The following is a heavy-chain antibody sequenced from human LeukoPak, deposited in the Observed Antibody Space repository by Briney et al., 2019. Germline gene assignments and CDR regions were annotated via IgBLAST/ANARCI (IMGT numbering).Heavy chain of an antibody. D-gene: IGHD3-3*01. J-gene: IGHJ4*02. CDR3: AKGWEDYDFWSGYYYYFDF. Sequence: PGGSLRLSCAASGFNLNSYGMNWVRQAPGKGLEWVSGIIGSGSRIFYADSVKGRFTISRDNSRNTLSLQMNSLRAEDTAIYYCAKGWEDYDFWSGYYYYFDFWGQGTLVTVSS. CDR1: GFNLNSYG. V-gene: IGHV3-23*01. CDR2: IIGSGSRI.